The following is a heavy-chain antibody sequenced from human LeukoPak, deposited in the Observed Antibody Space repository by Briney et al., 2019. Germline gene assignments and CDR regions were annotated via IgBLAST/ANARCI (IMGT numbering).Heavy chain of an antibody. D-gene: IGHD2-21*01. J-gene: IGHJ5*02. CDR2: ISYDGSNK. CDR3: AKAVGYSNWFDP. Sequence: GRSLRLSCAASRFTFSSYGMHWVRQAPGKGLEWVAVISYDGSNKYYADSVKGRFTISRDNSKNTLYLQMNSLRAEDTAVYYCAKAVGYSNWFDPWGEGTLVTVSS. CDR1: RFTFSSYG. V-gene: IGHV3-30*18.